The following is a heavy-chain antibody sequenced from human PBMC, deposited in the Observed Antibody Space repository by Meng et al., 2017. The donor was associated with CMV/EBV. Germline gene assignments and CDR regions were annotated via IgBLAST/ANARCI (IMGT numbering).Heavy chain of an antibody. V-gene: IGHV1-46*01. CDR1: GYTFTSYD. CDR2: INPSGGST. J-gene: IGHJ3*02. Sequence: ASVKVSCKASGYTFTSYDINWVRQATGQGLEWMGIINPSGGSTSYAQKFQGRVTMTRDTSTSTVYMELSSLRSEDTAVYYCARGNIHDAFDIWGQGTMVTVSS. CDR3: ARGNIHDAFDI. D-gene: IGHD2/OR15-2a*01.